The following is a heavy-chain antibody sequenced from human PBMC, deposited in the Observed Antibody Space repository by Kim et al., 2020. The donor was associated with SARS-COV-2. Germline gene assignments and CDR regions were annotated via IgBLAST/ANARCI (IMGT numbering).Heavy chain of an antibody. CDR3: ARRTVTNFAFDV. CDR1: GFTVSRNY. V-gene: IGHV3-53*04. J-gene: IGHJ3*01. Sequence: GGSLRLSCAASGFTVSRNYMSWVRQAPGKGLEWVSVIYSGGNTYYADSVKGRFTISRHHSKSTLFLQMNSLRVEDTAVYYCARRTVTNFAFDVWDQGTMVTVSA. CDR2: IYSGGNT. D-gene: IGHD4-17*01.